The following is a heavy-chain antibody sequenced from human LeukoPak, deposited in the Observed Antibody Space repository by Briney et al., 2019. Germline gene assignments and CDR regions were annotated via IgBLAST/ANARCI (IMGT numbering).Heavy chain of an antibody. CDR2: INAGNGNT. CDR1: GYTFTSYA. CDR3: ARARPLGYCSSTSCYFGWFDP. Sequence: GASVKVSCKASGYTFTSYAMHWVRQAPGQRLEWMGWINAGNGNTKYSQKFQGRVTITRDTSASTAYMELSSLRSEDTAVYYCARARPLGYCSSTSCYFGWFDPWGQGTLVTVSS. D-gene: IGHD2-2*03. J-gene: IGHJ5*02. V-gene: IGHV1-3*01.